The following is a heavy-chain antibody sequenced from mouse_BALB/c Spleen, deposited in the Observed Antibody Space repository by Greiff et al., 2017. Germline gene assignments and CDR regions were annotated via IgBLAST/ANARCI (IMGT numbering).Heavy chain of an antibody. CDR3: ARDTPYDYDEAWFAY. Sequence: EVHLVESGGGLVQPGGSLRLSCATSGFTFTDYYMSWVRQPPGKALEWLGFIRNKANGYTTEYSASVKGRFTISRDNSQSILYLQMNTLRAEDSATYYCARDTPYDYDEAWFAYWGQGTLVTVSA. CDR2: IRNKANGYTT. CDR1: GFTFTDYY. D-gene: IGHD2-4*01. J-gene: IGHJ3*01. V-gene: IGHV7-3*02.